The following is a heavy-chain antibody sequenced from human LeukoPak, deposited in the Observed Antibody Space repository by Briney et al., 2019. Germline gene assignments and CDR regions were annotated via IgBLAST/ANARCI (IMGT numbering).Heavy chain of an antibody. V-gene: IGHV3-49*04. J-gene: IGHJ4*02. D-gene: IGHD4-23*01. CDR3: TRFTVVTPTDY. CDR2: IRSKAYGGTT. CDR1: GFTFGDYA. Sequence: GGSLRLSCTASGFTFGDYAMSWVCQAPGKGLEWVGFIRSKAYGGTTEYAASVKGRFTISRDDSKSIAYLQMNSLKTEDTAVYYCTRFTVVTPTDYWGQATLVTVSS.